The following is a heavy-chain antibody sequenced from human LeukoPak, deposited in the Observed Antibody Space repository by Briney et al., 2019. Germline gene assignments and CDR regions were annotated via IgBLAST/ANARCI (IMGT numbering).Heavy chain of an antibody. J-gene: IGHJ5*02. Sequence: GGSLRLSCAVSGVRFSNYAMTWVRQAPGKGLEWVSTISASGSNTYYADSVKGRFTISRDNSKNTLYLQINSLSAEDTAVYYCAKDTFQKWDIVVVPAAPWGDPWGQGTLVTVSS. V-gene: IGHV3-23*01. CDR3: AKDTFQKWDIVVVPAAPWGDP. CDR2: ISASGSNT. D-gene: IGHD2-2*01. CDR1: GVRFSNYA.